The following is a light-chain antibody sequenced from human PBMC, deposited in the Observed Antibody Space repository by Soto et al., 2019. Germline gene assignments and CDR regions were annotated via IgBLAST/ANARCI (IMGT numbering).Light chain of an antibody. CDR2: DAS. Sequence: DIPMTQSPSTLSASVGDRVTITCRASQSISSWLAWYQQKPGKAPKLLIYDASSLESGVPSRFSGSGSGTEFTLTISSRQPDDFATYYCQQYNSYSWGFGQGTKVEIK. CDR1: QSISSW. J-gene: IGKJ1*01. V-gene: IGKV1-5*01. CDR3: QQYNSYSWG.